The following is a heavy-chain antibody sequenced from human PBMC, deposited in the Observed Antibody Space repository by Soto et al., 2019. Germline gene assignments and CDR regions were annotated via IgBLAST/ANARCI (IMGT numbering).Heavy chain of an antibody. V-gene: IGHV4-34*01. CDR3: ARDAYYYGSGSSYGMDV. D-gene: IGHD3-10*01. J-gene: IGHJ6*02. CDR2: IHHSEST. Sequence: SETLSRTCGVHGGSFSGYYWSGIRQPPGGGLEWIGEIHHSESTNDNPSLKSRVSTSVDTSKNQFSLKLSSVTAADTAVYYCARDAYYYGSGSSYGMDVWGQGTTVTVS. CDR1: GGSFSGYY.